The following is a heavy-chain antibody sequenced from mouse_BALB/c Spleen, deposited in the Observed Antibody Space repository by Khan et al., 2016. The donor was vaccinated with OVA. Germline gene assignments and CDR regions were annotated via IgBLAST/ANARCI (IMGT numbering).Heavy chain of an antibody. CDR1: GYTFTTYT. CDR3: ARIYQDYDGYYAMDY. CDR2: TNPSSGYS. Sequence: QIQLVQSGAELARPGASVKMSCKASGYTFTTYTMHWVKQRPGQGLEWIGYTNPSSGYSNYNQKFKDKATLNADNSSSTACMQLGSLTSEDSAVYYCARIYQDYDGYYAMDYWGQGTSVTVSS. V-gene: IGHV1-4*01. J-gene: IGHJ4*01. D-gene: IGHD2-4*01.